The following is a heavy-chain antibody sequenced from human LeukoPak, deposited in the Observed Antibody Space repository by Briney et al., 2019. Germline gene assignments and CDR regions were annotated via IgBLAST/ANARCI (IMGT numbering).Heavy chain of an antibody. Sequence: RASVKVSCKASGYTFTGYYMHWVRQAPGQGLEWMGWINPNSGGTNYAQKFQGRVTITADESTSTAYMELSSLRSEDTAVYYCARDPGWGGPDYYGSGSYGGFVGYWGQGTLVTVSS. V-gene: IGHV1-2*02. D-gene: IGHD3-10*01. CDR1: GYTFTGYY. CDR3: ARDPGWGGPDYYGSGSYGGFVGY. CDR2: INPNSGGT. J-gene: IGHJ4*02.